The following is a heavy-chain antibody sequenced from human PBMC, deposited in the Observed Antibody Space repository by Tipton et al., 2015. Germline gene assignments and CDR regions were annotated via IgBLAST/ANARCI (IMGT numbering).Heavy chain of an antibody. CDR2: IDTDGSST. CDR3: ARTKYCSGGSCKYYGMDV. V-gene: IGHV3-74*01. J-gene: IGHJ6*02. D-gene: IGHD2-15*01. Sequence: SLRLSCVASGFTFSTSWMHWVRQVPGKGPVWVSRIDTDGSSTSYAGSVKGRFTVSRDNAKNTLYLQMDSLRAEDTAVYYCARTKYCSGGSCKYYGMDVWGQGTTVTVSS. CDR1: GFTFSTSW.